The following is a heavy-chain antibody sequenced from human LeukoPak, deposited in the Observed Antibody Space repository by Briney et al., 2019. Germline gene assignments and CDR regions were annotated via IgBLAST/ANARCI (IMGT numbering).Heavy chain of an antibody. J-gene: IGHJ3*02. CDR1: GFSLTTSAVG. CDR2: IYWNDDK. Sequence: SGPTQVNPTQTLTLPCTFSGFSLTTSAVGVGWIRQPPGKALECLALIYWNDDKRYSPSLKRKLTITKHTTKNQVVLTMTNMDSVDTATYYCAHRQSGAFDIWGQGTMVTVSS. CDR3: AHRQSGAFDI. V-gene: IGHV2-5*01.